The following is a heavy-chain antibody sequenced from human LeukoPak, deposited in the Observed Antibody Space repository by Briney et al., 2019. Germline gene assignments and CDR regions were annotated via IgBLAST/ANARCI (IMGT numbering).Heavy chain of an antibody. D-gene: IGHD2-2*01. Sequence: GGSLRLSCAASGFTFSSYGMHWVRQAPGKGLEWVAFIRYDGSNKYYADSVKGRFTISRDNSKNTLYLQMNSLRAEDTAVYYCARHSRKDIVVVPGRRSYYYYMDVWGKGTTVTVSS. CDR3: ARHSRKDIVVVPGRRSYYYYMDV. V-gene: IGHV3-30*02. CDR1: GFTFSSYG. J-gene: IGHJ6*03. CDR2: IRYDGSNK.